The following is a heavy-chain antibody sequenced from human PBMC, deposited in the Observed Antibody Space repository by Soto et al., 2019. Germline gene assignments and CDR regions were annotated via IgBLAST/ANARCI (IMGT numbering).Heavy chain of an antibody. V-gene: IGHV4-61*01. Sequence: SETLSLTCTVSGGAVSSGTYYWSWSRQPPGKGLEWIGHIYFTGSTNYNPSLKSRVTMSLDTSRNQFSLKLSSVSATDTAVYHFMMGPPRVQGFDTWGLGVLVTVAS. D-gene: IGHD3-16*01. CDR3: MMGPPRVQGFDT. CDR1: GGAVSSGTYY. J-gene: IGHJ5*02. CDR2: IYFTGST.